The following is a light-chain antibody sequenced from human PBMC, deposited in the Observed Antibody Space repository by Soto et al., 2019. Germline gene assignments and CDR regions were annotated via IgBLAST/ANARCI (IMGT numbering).Light chain of an antibody. J-gene: IGKJ4*01. Sequence: EIVLTQSPATLSLYPGERATLSGMSSQSINRHLAWYRQKPGQAPRLLIYDASNRATGIPARFSGSGSGTDFTLTISSLEPEDFGVYYCQQRSNWPPVAFGGGTKVDIK. CDR1: QSINRH. V-gene: IGKV3-11*01. CDR2: DAS. CDR3: QQRSNWPPVA.